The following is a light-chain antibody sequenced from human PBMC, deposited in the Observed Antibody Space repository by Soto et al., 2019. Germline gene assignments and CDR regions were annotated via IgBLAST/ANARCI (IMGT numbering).Light chain of an antibody. J-gene: IGKJ5*01. CDR1: QGINSW. CDR3: QQSYRTPIT. Sequence: DIQMTQSPSSVSASVGDRVTMTCRASQGINSWLAWYQQKPGKAPKLLIYAASNLQSGVPSRFSGSGSGTDFTLTISSLQPEDFATYYCQQSYRTPITFGQGTRLEIK. V-gene: IGKV1-12*01. CDR2: AAS.